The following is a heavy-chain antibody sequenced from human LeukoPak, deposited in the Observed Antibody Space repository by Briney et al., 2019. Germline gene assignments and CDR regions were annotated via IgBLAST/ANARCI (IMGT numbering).Heavy chain of an antibody. Sequence: ASAKVSCKASGYTFTSYDINWVRQATGQGLEWMGWMNPNSGNTGYAQKFQGRVTITRNTSISTAYMELSSLRSEDTAVYYCARDGRVWGSYRYTGPDYWGQGTLVTVSS. D-gene: IGHD3-16*02. J-gene: IGHJ4*02. CDR3: ARDGRVWGSYRYTGPDY. CDR1: GYTFTSYD. V-gene: IGHV1-8*03. CDR2: MNPNSGNT.